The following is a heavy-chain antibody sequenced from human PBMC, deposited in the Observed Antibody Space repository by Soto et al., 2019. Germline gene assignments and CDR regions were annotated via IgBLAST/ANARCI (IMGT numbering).Heavy chain of an antibody. CDR1: GFTFSIYA. Sequence: EVQLLESGGGLVQPGGSLRLSCAASGFTFSIYAMSWVRQAPGKGLEWVSAISGRGCSTYYADSVKGRFTISRDNSQNTLYLQMNSLRAEDTAVYYCAKEDDDFWSGPFDYWGQGTLVTVSS. D-gene: IGHD3-3*01. CDR3: AKEDDDFWSGPFDY. CDR2: ISGRGCST. J-gene: IGHJ4*02. V-gene: IGHV3-23*01.